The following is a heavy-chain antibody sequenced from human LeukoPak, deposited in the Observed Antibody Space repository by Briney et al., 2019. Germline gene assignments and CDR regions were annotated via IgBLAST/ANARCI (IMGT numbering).Heavy chain of an antibody. Sequence: PGGSLRLSCAASGFTVSSSYMTWVRQAPGKGLEWVSVIYSGGSTYYADSVKGRFTISRDNSKNTLYLQMNSLRAEDTAVYYCARDRVARGYSYGTSLYGMDVWGQGTTVTVSS. V-gene: IGHV3-53*01. J-gene: IGHJ6*02. D-gene: IGHD5-18*01. CDR1: GFTVSSSY. CDR2: IYSGGST. CDR3: ARDRVARGYSYGTSLYGMDV.